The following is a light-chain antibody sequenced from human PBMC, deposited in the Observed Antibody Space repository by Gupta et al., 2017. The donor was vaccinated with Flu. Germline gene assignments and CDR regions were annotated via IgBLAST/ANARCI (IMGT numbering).Light chain of an antibody. Sequence: SITISCTGTSSDVGGYNYVSWYQQHPGKAPKLMIFDVSNRPSGVSNRFSGSKSANTASLTISGLQAEDEADYFCSSYTSSSPWVFGGGTKLTVL. J-gene: IGLJ3*02. CDR2: DVS. V-gene: IGLV2-14*04. CDR3: SSYTSSSPWV. CDR1: SSDVGGYNY.